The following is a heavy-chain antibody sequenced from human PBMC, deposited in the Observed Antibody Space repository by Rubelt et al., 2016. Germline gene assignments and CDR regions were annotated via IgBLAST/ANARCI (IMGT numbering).Heavy chain of an antibody. CDR3: ATPANGGGSGYGSPNCRGAFDI. CDR2: IYPGDSDT. V-gene: IGHV5-51*01. Sequence: EVQLVQSGAEVKKPGESLKISCKGSGYSFTSYWIGWVRQMPGKGLEWMGIIYPGDSDTRYSPSFQGQVTTSADNSISTAYLQWSSLKASDTAMYYCATPANGGGSGYGSPNCRGAFDIWGQGTMVTVSS. CDR1: GYSFTSYW. J-gene: IGHJ3*02. D-gene: IGHD2-15*01.